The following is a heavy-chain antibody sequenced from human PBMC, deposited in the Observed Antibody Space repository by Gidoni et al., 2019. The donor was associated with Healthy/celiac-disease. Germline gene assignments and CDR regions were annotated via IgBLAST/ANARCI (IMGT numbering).Heavy chain of an antibody. CDR2: INHSGST. D-gene: IGHD1-26*01. J-gene: IGHJ6*02. V-gene: IGHV4-34*01. CDR1: GGSFSGYY. CDR3: ARKRGLSGSYYDYYYYYYGMDV. Sequence: QVQLQQWGAGLLKPSETLSLTCAVYGGSFSGYYWSWIRQPPGKGLEWIGEINHSGSTNYNPSLKSRVTISVDTSKKQFSLKLSSVTAADTAVYYCARKRGLSGSYYDYYYYYYGMDVWGQGTTVTVSS.